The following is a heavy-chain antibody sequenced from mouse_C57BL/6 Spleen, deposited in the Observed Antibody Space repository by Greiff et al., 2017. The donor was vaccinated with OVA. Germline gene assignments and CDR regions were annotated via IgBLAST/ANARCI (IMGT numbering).Heavy chain of an antibody. CDR1: GFTFSSYG. CDR3: ARHEDWGFDY. V-gene: IGHV5-6*02. D-gene: IGHD4-1*01. Sequence: DVKLVESGGDLVKPGGSLKLSCAASGFTFSSYGMSWVRQTPDKRLEWVATISSGGSYTYYPDSVKGRFTISRDNAKNTLYLQMSSLKSEDTAMYYCARHEDWGFDYWGQGTTLTVSS. CDR2: ISSGGSYT. J-gene: IGHJ2*01.